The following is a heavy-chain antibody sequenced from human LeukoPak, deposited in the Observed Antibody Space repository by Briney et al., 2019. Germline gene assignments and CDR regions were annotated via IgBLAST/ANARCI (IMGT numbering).Heavy chain of an antibody. Sequence: PGGSLRLSCAGSGFTFSSYWMQWVRQVPGKGLVWVARINPGGSSITYADSVKGRFTISRDNAKNTLYLQMDSLRAEDTGVYYCARSNQADDYWGQGTLVTVSS. CDR3: ARSNQADDY. J-gene: IGHJ4*02. D-gene: IGHD1-14*01. CDR1: GFTFSSYW. CDR2: INPGGSSI. V-gene: IGHV3-74*01.